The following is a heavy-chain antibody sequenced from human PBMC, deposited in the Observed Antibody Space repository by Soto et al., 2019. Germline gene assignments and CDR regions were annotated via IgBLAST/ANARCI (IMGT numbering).Heavy chain of an antibody. CDR3: ARAFSGYSSGWYLDY. J-gene: IGHJ4*02. CDR2: ISAYNGNT. CDR1: GYTFTSYG. D-gene: IGHD6-19*01. Sequence: EASVKVSCKASGYTFTSYGISWVRQAPGQGLEWMGWISAYNGNTNYAQKLQGRVTMTTDTSTSTAYMELRSLRSDDTAVYYCARAFSGYSSGWYLDYWGQGTLVTVSS. V-gene: IGHV1-18*01.